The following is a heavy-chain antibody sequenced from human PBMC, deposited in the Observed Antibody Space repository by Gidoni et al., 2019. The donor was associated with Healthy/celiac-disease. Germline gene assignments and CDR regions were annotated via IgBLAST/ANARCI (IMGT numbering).Heavy chain of an antibody. CDR2: SSGSGGST. Sequence: EVQLLESWGGLVQPGGSLRLSCASSGFTFSSYAMSWVRQAPGKGLEWVAASSGSGGSTYYADSGKGRFTISRDNSKNTLYLQMNSLRAEDTAVYYCAKDPLMVRGAWGQGTLVTVSS. D-gene: IGHD3-10*01. V-gene: IGHV3-23*01. CDR1: GFTFSSYA. J-gene: IGHJ5*02. CDR3: AKDPLMVRGA.